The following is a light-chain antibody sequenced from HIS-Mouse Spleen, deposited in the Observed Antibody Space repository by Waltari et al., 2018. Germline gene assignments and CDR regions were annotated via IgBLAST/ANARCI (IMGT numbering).Light chain of an antibody. Sequence: DIQLTQSPSFLSASVGDRVTITCRASQGISSYLAWYQQKPWKAPKLLIYAASTLQSGVPSRFSGSGSGTDFTFTISSLQPEDIATYYCQQYDNLPLTFGGGTKVEIK. J-gene: IGKJ4*01. CDR1: QGISSY. CDR3: QQYDNLPLT. CDR2: AAS. V-gene: IGKV1-9*01.